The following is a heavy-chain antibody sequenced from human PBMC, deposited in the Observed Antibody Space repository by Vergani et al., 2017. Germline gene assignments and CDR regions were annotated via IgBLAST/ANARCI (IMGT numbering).Heavy chain of an antibody. Sequence: QLQLQESGPGLVKPSETLSLTCTVSGGSISSGSHYWAWIRQPPGKGLEWIGSIYYSGRTHYNPSLTSRVTISVDTSSNQFSLYLTSVTAADTAVYYCARSRIYYGAGSPDYWGQGTLVTVSS. J-gene: IGHJ4*02. CDR1: GGSISSGSHY. CDR3: ARSRIYYGAGSPDY. V-gene: IGHV4-39*07. D-gene: IGHD3-10*01. CDR2: IYYSGRT.